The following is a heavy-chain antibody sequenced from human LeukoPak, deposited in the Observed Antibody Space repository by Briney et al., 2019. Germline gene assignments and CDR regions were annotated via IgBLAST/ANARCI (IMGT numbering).Heavy chain of an antibody. V-gene: IGHV3-21*01. D-gene: IGHD1-26*01. CDR3: ARDKSSVGAKLDY. Sequence: GGSLRLSCAASGFTFSSYSMNWVRQAPGKGLEWVSSISSSSSYIYYADSVKGRFTISRDNAKNSLYLQMNSLRAEDTAVYYCARDKSSVGAKLDYWGQGTLVTVSS. J-gene: IGHJ4*02. CDR2: ISSSSSYI. CDR1: GFTFSSYS.